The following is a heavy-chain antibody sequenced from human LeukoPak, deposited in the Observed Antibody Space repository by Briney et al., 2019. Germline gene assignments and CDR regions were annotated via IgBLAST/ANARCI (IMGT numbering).Heavy chain of an antibody. J-gene: IGHJ5*02. CDR1: GYNFRAYY. CDR2: IRPMTGDT. CDR3: GRGVQSFDP. V-gene: IGHV1-2*02. Sequence: GASVMVSCKASGYNFRAYYIHWARQAPGQGLEWLGYIRPMTGDTNYAQKFQDRVTFSMDTSTATAYMELRSLRSDDTAFYYCGRGVQSFDPWGQGALVTVSS.